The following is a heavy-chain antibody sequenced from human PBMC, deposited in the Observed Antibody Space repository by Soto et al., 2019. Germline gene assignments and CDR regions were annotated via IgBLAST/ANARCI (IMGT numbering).Heavy chain of an antibody. D-gene: IGHD2-2*01. CDR3: ARAGDIVVVPAAFYYYYMDV. J-gene: IGHJ6*03. Sequence: EVQLVESGGGLVKPGGSLRLSCAASGFTFSSYSMNWVRQAPGKGLEWVSSSSSSSSYIYYADSVKGRFTISRDNAKNSLYLQMNSLRAEDTAVYYCARAGDIVVVPAAFYYYYMDVWGKGTTVTVSS. CDR2: SSSSSSYI. CDR1: GFTFSSYS. V-gene: IGHV3-21*01.